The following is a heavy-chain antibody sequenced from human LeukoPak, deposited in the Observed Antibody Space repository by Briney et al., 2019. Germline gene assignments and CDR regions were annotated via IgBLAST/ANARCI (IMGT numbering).Heavy chain of an antibody. D-gene: IGHD3-10*01. J-gene: IGHJ4*02. CDR2: ISWNSGNI. CDR1: GFTFDDYA. Sequence: GGSLRLSCAASGFTFDDYAMHWVRRAPGKGLEWVSGISWNSGNIVYAVSVEGRFTISRDNAKNSLFLQMNSLRPEDTAFYYCVKDYGSGNYFFDYWGQGTLVTVSS. V-gene: IGHV3-9*01. CDR3: VKDYGSGNYFFDY.